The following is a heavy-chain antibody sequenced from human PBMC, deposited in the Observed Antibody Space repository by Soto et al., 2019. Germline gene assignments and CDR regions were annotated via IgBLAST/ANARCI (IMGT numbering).Heavy chain of an antibody. Sequence: CQTLSLTCAICGDSGGSNSSASNCIRQSPPRAPELLGRTYYRSKWYDDYAVSVKSRININPDTSKNQFSLKMNSVTPEDTAVYYSQRDRGTRWYSRSSFKWFDPWGKGTLVPVYS. CDR1: GDSGGSNSSA. D-gene: IGHD6-6*01. J-gene: IGHJ5*02. CDR3: QRDRGTRWYSRSSFKWFDP. V-gene: IGHV6-1*01. CDR2: TYYRSKWYD.